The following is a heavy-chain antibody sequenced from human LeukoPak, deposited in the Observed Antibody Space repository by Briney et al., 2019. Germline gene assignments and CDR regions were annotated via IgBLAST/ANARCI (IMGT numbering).Heavy chain of an antibody. CDR1: GYTFTAYY. D-gene: IGHD6-6*01. Sequence: AXVKVSCKASGYTFTAYYMHWVRQAPGQGLEWMGRINPNSGGTNYAQKFQGRVTMTRDTSISTAYMDLNRLTSDDTAVYFCARDDYSRSPGDFQHWGQGTLVTVSS. CDR3: ARDDYSRSPGDFQH. CDR2: INPNSGGT. V-gene: IGHV1-2*06. J-gene: IGHJ1*01.